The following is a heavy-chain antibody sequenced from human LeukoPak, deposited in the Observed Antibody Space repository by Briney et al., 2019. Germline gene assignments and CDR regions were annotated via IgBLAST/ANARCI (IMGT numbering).Heavy chain of an antibody. D-gene: IGHD3-10*01. J-gene: IGHJ3*02. CDR3: ASGLLWFGGLSGDDAFDI. Sequence: GGSLRLSCAASAFTFSSYSMNWVRQAPGKGLEWVSSISSSSSYIYYADSVKGRFTISRDNAKKSLYLQMNSLRGEDTAVYYCASGLLWFGGLSGDDAFDIWGQGTMVTVSS. CDR2: ISSSSSYI. CDR1: AFTFSSYS. V-gene: IGHV3-21*01.